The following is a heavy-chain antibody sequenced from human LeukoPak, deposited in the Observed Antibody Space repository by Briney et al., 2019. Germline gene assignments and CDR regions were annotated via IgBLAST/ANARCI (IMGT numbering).Heavy chain of an antibody. D-gene: IGHD3-10*01. CDR2: ISAYNGNT. CDR1: GYTFTSYG. Sequence: GASVKVSCKASGYTFTSYGISWVRQAPGQGLEWMGWISAYNGNTNYAQKLQGRVTMTTDTSTSTAYMELRSLRSDDTAVYYCARDTMVRGVIIHIDYWGQGTLVTVSS. J-gene: IGHJ4*02. V-gene: IGHV1-18*01. CDR3: ARDTMVRGVIIHIDY.